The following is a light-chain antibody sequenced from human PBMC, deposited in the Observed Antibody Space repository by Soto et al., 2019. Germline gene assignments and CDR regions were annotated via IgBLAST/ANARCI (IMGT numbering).Light chain of an antibody. CDR1: SSDVGAYNY. CDR2: DVS. CDR3: SSYTSSSTPYA. V-gene: IGLV2-14*01. J-gene: IGLJ1*01. Sequence: QSALTQPASVSGSPGQSITISCTGTSSDVGAYNYVSWYQQQPGKVPKLMIYDVSNRPSGVSNRFSGSKSGNTASLTISGLQAEDEADYYCSSYTSSSTPYAFGTGTKVTVL.